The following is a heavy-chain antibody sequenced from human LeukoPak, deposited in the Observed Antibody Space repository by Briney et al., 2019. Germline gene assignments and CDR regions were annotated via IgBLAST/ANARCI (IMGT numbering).Heavy chain of an antibody. J-gene: IGHJ4*02. Sequence: SETLSLTCTDSGGSVSSGSYYWSWIRQPPGKGLEWIGYIYYSGSTNYNPSLKSRVTISIDTSKNQFSLKLSSVTAADTAVYYCARGRLVYYFDYWGQGTLVTVSS. D-gene: IGHD6-6*01. V-gene: IGHV4-61*01. CDR1: GGSVSSGSYY. CDR2: IYYSGST. CDR3: ARGRLVYYFDY.